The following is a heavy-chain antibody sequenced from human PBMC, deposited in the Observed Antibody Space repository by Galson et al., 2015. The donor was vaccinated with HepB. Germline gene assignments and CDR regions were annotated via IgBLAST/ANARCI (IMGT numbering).Heavy chain of an antibody. V-gene: IGHV3-23*01. CDR1: GFTFSIYA. CDR3: ARDGYSSSRYVRYFDL. CDR2: ISGSSGST. J-gene: IGHJ2*01. D-gene: IGHD6-13*01. Sequence: SLRLSCAASGFTFSIYAMNWVRQAPGKGLEWVSGISGSSGSTYYADSVKGRFTISRDNSKNTLYLQMNSLRAEDTAVYYCARDGYSSSRYVRYFDLWGRGTLVTVSS.